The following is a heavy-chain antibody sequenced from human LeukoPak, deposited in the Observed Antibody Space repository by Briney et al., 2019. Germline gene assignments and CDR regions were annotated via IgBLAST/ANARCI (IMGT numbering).Heavy chain of an antibody. CDR2: IYHSGST. Sequence: SETLSLTCAVSGGSISSSNWWSWVRQPPGKGLEWIGEIYHSGSTNYNPSLKSQVTISVDKSKNQFSLKLSSVTAADTAVYYCARDRVAPYYFDYWGQGTLVTVSS. J-gene: IGHJ4*02. CDR3: ARDRVAPYYFDY. CDR1: GGSISSSNW. D-gene: IGHD5-12*01. V-gene: IGHV4-4*02.